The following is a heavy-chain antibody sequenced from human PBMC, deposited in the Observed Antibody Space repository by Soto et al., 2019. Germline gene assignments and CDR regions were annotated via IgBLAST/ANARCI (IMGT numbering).Heavy chain of an antibody. J-gene: IGHJ6*02. CDR3: AREYSSSATHHKFYYYYYYGMDV. Sequence: PGGSLGLSCAASGFTFSSYAMHWVRQAPGKGLEWVAVISYDGSNKYYADSVKGRFTISRDNSKNTLYLQMNSLRAEDTAVYYCAREYSSSATHHKFYYYYYYGMDVWGQGTTVTSP. D-gene: IGHD6-6*01. V-gene: IGHV3-30-3*01. CDR1: GFTFSSYA. CDR2: ISYDGSNK.